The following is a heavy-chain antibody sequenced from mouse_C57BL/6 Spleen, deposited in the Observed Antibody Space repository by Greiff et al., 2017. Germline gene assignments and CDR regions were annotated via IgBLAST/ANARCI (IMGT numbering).Heavy chain of an antibody. J-gene: IGHJ3*01. CDR3: AREGGPHFAY. CDR1: GFTFSSYG. CDR2: ISSGGSYT. V-gene: IGHV5-6*02. D-gene: IGHD3-3*01. Sequence: EVMLVESGGDLVKPGGSLKLSCAASGFTFSSYGMSWVRQTPDKRLEWVATISSGGSYTYYPDSVKGRFTISRDNAKNTLYLQMSSLKSEDTAMYYCAREGGPHFAYGGQGTLVTVSA.